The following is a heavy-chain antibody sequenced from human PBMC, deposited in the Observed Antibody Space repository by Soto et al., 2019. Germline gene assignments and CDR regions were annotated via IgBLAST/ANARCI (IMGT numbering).Heavy chain of an antibody. CDR1: GYTFTSYD. J-gene: IGHJ6*03. CDR3: ARGNTVTKDYSYYYMDV. V-gene: IGHV1-8*01. D-gene: IGHD4-17*01. CDR2: MNPNSGNT. Sequence: ASVKVSCKASGYTFTSYDINWVRQATGQGLEWMGWMNPNSGNTGYAQKFQGRVTMTRNTSMSTAYMELSSLRSEDTAVYYCARGNTVTKDYSYYYMDVWGKGTTVTVS.